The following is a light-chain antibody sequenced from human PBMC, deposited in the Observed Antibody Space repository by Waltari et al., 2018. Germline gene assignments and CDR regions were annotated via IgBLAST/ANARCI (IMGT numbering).Light chain of an antibody. V-gene: IGLV1-44*01. CDR2: NNN. CDR1: SSNIGSKT. Sequence: QSVVTQSPSASGPPGQRVPISCSGSSSNIGSKTVNWYQPLPGTAPKPLIHNNNQRPSGVPDRFSGSKSDTSASLAISGLQSEDEAEYYCAVWDDSLNGWMFGGGTKLTVL. J-gene: IGLJ3*02. CDR3: AVWDDSLNGWM.